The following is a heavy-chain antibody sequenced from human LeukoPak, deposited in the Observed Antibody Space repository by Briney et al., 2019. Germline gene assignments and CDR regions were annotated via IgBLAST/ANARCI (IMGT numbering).Heavy chain of an antibody. D-gene: IGHD6-13*01. CDR3: ARGYSTSEYYNWLDP. CDR2: VYHDGRT. CDR1: GYSISSGYY. Sequence: PSETLSLTCTVSGYSISSGYYWAWLRQSPGKGLEWIGNVYHDGRTYYNPSLKSRVTISVDTSTNQFSLKLSSVTATDTALYYCARGYSTSEYYNWLDPWGQGTLVTVSS. V-gene: IGHV4-38-2*02. J-gene: IGHJ5*02.